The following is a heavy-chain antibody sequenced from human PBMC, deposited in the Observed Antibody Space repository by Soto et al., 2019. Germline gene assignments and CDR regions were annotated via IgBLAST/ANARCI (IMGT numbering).Heavy chain of an antibody. J-gene: IGHJ4*02. V-gene: IGHV4-31*03. CDR3: GRANWGSVDFGTYYFDY. Sequence: PSETLSLTCSVSGDSLTSPGYYWSWFRQYPGRCLEWIWYIVCSGTTYSSPSLNSRLTISLYTSNNQFSLRLTSVTAAFTAVYFXGRANWGSVDFGTYYFDYWGRGTLVTVSS. CDR1: GDSLTSPGYY. D-gene: IGHD7-27*01. CDR2: IVCSGTT.